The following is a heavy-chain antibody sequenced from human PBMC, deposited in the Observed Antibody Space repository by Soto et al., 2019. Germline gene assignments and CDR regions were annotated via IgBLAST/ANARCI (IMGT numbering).Heavy chain of an antibody. V-gene: IGHV1-3*01. CDR2: INAGNGNT. CDR1: GYRFTSYA. Sequence: ASVEVTWKASGYRFTSYAMRWVRQAPGQRLEWMGWINAGNGNTKYSQKFQGRVTITRDTSASTAYMELSSLRSEDTAVYYCARGGSLYWYFDLWGRGTLVTVSS. J-gene: IGHJ2*01. CDR3: ARGGSLYWYFDL. D-gene: IGHD1-26*01.